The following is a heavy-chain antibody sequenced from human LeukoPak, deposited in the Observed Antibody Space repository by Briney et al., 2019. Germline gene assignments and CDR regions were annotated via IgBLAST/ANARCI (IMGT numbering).Heavy chain of an antibody. V-gene: IGHV3-21*01. J-gene: IGHJ5*02. CDR2: ISSSSSYI. CDR3: ARDNDILTGYYPYNWFDP. D-gene: IGHD3-9*01. CDR1: GFTSSSYS. Sequence: GGSLRLSCAASGFTSSSYSMNWVRQAPGKGLEWVSSISSSSSYIYYADSVKGRFTISRDNAENSLYLQMNSLRAEDTAVYYCARDNDILTGYYPYNWFDPWGQGTLVTVSS.